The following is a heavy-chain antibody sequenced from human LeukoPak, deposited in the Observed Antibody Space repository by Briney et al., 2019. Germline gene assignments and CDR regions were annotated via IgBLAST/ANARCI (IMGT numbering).Heavy chain of an antibody. CDR3: ATYTHWVAGDV. CDR2: MNQDGSDK. D-gene: IGHD3-16*01. V-gene: IGHV3-7*01. CDR1: GFTFSDSW. J-gene: IGHJ6*02. Sequence: GGSLRLSCAASGFTFSDSWMSWVRQAPGKGLEWVANMNQDGSDKDYVDSVKGRFTISRDNARNSLYLQMGSLRAEDTAVYYCATYTHWVAGDVWGQGTTVTVSS.